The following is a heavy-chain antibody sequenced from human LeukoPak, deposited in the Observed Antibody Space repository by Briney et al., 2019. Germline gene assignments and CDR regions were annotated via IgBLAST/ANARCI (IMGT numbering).Heavy chain of an antibody. CDR3: ARDFGAYPHHAFDI. CDR2: LNQDGSEK. D-gene: IGHD4-17*01. J-gene: IGHJ3*02. V-gene: IGHV3-7*03. Sequence: QPGGSLRLSCAASGYTFRSFWMSWVRQVPGKGLEWVANLNQDGSEKVYVDSVKGRFTISRDNPKNSLYLQMNSLRAEDTAVYYCARDFGAYPHHAFDIWGQGTMVSVSS. CDR1: GYTFRSFW.